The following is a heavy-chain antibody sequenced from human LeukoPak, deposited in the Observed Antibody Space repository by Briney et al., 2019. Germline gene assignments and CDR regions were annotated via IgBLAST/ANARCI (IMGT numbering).Heavy chain of an antibody. Sequence: SETLSLTCTVSGGSISNSYWSWIRQPPGKGLEWIGYIYDSESTNYNPSLKSRVTISAGTSKNQFSLKLSSVTAADTAIYYCARQSGGVATKLDYWGQGTLVTVSS. CDR1: GGSISNSY. V-gene: IGHV4-59*08. J-gene: IGHJ4*02. CDR3: ARQSGGVATKLDY. CDR2: IYDSEST. D-gene: IGHD3-16*01.